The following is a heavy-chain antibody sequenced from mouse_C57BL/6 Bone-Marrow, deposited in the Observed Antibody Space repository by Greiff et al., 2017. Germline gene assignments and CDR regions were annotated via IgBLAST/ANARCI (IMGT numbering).Heavy chain of an antibody. V-gene: IGHV1-64*01. J-gene: IGHJ2*01. CDR2: IHPHSGST. Sequence: QVQLQQPGAELVQPGASVKLSCKASGYTFTSYWMHWVKQRPGPGLEWIGMIHPHSGSTNYNEKFKSKATLTVDKSSSTAYMQLRSLSPEDSAVYNCARWLLRRDYFDDWGQGTTLTVSS. CDR1: GYTFTSYW. CDR3: ARWLLRRDYFDD. D-gene: IGHD2-3*01.